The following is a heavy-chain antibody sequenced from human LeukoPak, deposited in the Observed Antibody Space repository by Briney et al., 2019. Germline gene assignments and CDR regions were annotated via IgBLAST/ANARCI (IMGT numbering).Heavy chain of an antibody. CDR3: AKAGGSGYYNDAFDI. Sequence: GGSLRLSCAASGFTFSSYWMHWVRQAPGKGLEWVSGITWNSDRKGYADSVKGRFTISRDNAKNSLYLQMNSLRAEDTALYYCAKAGGSGYYNDAFDIWGQGTMVTVSS. J-gene: IGHJ3*02. V-gene: IGHV3-9*01. CDR2: ITWNSDRK. CDR1: GFTFSSYW. D-gene: IGHD3-22*01.